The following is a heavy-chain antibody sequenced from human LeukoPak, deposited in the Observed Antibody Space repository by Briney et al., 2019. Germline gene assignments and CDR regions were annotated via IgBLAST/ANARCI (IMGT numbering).Heavy chain of an antibody. CDR3: ARLQYYDSSGSKGYYFDY. Sequence: SQTLSLTCTVSGGSISSGGYYWSWIRQHPGKGLEWIGYIYYSGSIYYNPSLKRRVTISVDTSKNQFSLKLSSVTAADTAVYYCARLQYYDSSGSKGYYFDYWGQGTLVTVSS. D-gene: IGHD3-22*01. CDR1: GGSISSGGYY. CDR2: IYYSGSI. J-gene: IGHJ4*02. V-gene: IGHV4-31*03.